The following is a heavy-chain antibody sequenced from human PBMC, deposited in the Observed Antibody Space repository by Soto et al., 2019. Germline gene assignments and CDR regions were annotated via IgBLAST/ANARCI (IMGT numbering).Heavy chain of an antibody. CDR2: ISSSSSYT. CDR3: ARDHQRGYCSGGSCYYAFDI. V-gene: IGHV3-11*05. Sequence: QVPLVESGGGLVKPGGSLRLSCAASGFTFSDYYMSWIRQAPGKGLEWVSYISSSSSYTNYADSVKGRFTISRDNAKNSLYLQMNSLRAEDTAVYYCARDHQRGYCSGGSCYYAFDIWGQGTMVTVSS. CDR1: GFTFSDYY. J-gene: IGHJ3*02. D-gene: IGHD2-15*01.